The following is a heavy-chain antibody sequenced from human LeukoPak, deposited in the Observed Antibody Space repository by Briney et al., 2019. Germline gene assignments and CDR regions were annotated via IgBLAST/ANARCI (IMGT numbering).Heavy chain of an antibody. CDR2: IHYSGST. V-gene: IGHV4-59*11. CDR1: GGSISTQY. Sequence: SETLSLTCTVSGGSISTQYWSWIRQPPGKGLEWIGYIHYSGSTDYNPSLKSRVTISVDTSHNQFSLKLSSVTAADTAVYYCARGDYGSGSYYAYWGQGTLVTVSS. CDR3: ARGDYGSGSYYAY. J-gene: IGHJ4*02. D-gene: IGHD3-10*01.